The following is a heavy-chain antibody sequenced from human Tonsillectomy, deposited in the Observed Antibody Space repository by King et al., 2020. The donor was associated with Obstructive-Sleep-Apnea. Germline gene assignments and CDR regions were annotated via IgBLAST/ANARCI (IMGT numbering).Heavy chain of an antibody. V-gene: IGHV3-30*04. CDR2: ISDDGSNK. CDR1: GFSFSTFA. Sequence: HVQLVESGGGVVQPGRSLTLSCAASGFSFSTFAMHWVHQAPGKGLEWVAVISDDGSNKYYADSVKGRFTISRDNSKKTLYLQMNSLRAEDTAVYYCARALGYCSGGSCYLEYFDLWGRGTLVTVSS. CDR3: ARALGYCSGGSCYLEYFDL. D-gene: IGHD2-15*01. J-gene: IGHJ2*01.